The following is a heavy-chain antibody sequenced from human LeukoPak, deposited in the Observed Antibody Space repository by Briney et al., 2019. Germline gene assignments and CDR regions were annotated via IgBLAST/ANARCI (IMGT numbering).Heavy chain of an antibody. CDR2: IWYDGTNK. J-gene: IGHJ5*01. CDR1: GSTFSDYG. Sequence: GRSLRLSCAASGSTFSDYGIHWVRQAPGKGLEWVAVIWYDGTNKYYGDSVKGRFTISRDNSKNTLYLQMNGLRAEDTAVYYCAKDRGSYSTTADSWGQGTLVTVSS. CDR3: AKDRGSYSTTADS. D-gene: IGHD1-26*01. V-gene: IGHV3-33*06.